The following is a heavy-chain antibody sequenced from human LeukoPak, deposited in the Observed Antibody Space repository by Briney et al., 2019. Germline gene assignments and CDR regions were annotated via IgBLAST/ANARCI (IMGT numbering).Heavy chain of an antibody. CDR3: ARVPFKAVPGTAPDY. CDR2: ISYDGSNK. V-gene: IGHV3-30*04. Sequence: GGSLRLSCAASGFTFSSYAVHWVRQAPGKGLEWVALISYDGSNKYYGDSVKGRFTISRDNSKNTLSLQMNSLRAEDTAVYYCARVPFKAVPGTAPDYWGQGTLVTVSS. D-gene: IGHD3-10*02. CDR1: GFTFSSYA. J-gene: IGHJ4*02.